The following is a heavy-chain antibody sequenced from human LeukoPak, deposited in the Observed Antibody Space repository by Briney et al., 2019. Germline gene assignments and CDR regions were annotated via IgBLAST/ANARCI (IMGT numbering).Heavy chain of an antibody. CDR3: ARRYGDYASDAFDI. CDR2: IFYSGST. V-gene: IGHV4-59*01. J-gene: IGHJ3*02. CDR1: GGSISXXX. D-gene: IGHD4-17*01. Sequence: SETLSLTCTVSGGSISXXXXXWIRQPPGKGLXXXXXIFYSGSTNYNPSLKSRVTISIDTSKNQFSLKLSSVTAADTAVYYCARRYGDYASDAFDIWGQGTMVTVSS.